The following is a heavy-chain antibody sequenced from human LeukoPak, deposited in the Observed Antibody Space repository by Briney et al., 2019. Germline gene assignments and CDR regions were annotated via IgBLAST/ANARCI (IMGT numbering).Heavy chain of an antibody. CDR1: GFTFSSYA. CDR3: AKDRANSGYHYYGMDV. D-gene: IGHD6-19*01. J-gene: IGHJ6*02. V-gene: IGHV3-23*01. Sequence: PGGSLRLSCAASGFTFSSYATSWVRQAPGKGLEWVSGMSGSGDITYYADSVKGRFTTSRDNSKNTLYLQMNSLRAEDTAVYYCAKDRANSGYHYYGMDVWGPGTTVTASS. CDR2: MSGSGDIT.